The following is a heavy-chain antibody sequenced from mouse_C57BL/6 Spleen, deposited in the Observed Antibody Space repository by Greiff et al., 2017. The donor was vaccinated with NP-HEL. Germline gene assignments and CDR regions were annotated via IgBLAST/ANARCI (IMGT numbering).Heavy chain of an antibody. CDR1: GYTFTSYW. J-gene: IGHJ2*01. D-gene: IGHD3-2*02. CDR2: IDPSDSET. V-gene: IGHV1-52*01. CDR3: ARDKAGEPYVDD. Sequence: QVQLQQPGAELVRPGSSVKLSCKASGYTFTSYWMHWVKQRPIQGLEWIGNIDPSDSETHYNQKFKDKATLTVDKSSSTAYMQLSSLTSEDSAVYYCARDKAGEPYVDDWGKGTTLTVSA.